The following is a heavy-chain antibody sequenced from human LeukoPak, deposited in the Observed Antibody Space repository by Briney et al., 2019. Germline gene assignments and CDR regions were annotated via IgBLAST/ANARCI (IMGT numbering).Heavy chain of an antibody. CDR2: IYYSGST. CDR1: GGSISSSSYY. D-gene: IGHD3-10*01. J-gene: IGHJ4*02. Sequence: SETLSLTCTVSGGSISSSSYYRGWIRQPPGKGLEWIGSIYYSGSTYYNPSLKSRVTISVDTSKNQFSLKLSSVTAADTAVYYCARRGLWFGESLDYWGQGTLVTVSS. CDR3: ARRGLWFGESLDY. V-gene: IGHV4-39*01.